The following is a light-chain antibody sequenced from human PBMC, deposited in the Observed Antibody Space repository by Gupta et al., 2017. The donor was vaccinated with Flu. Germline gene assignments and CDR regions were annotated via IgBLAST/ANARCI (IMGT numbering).Light chain of an antibody. Sequence: AIQLTQSPSSLSASLGDRVAITCRASQVISNDLGWYQQKPGKAPKLLIYGASTLQSGVPSRFSGSGSVTDFTLTISSLQPEDFATYYCLQDYNYPWTFGQGTKVEI. V-gene: IGKV1-6*01. CDR3: LQDYNYPWT. CDR1: QVISND. J-gene: IGKJ1*01. CDR2: GAS.